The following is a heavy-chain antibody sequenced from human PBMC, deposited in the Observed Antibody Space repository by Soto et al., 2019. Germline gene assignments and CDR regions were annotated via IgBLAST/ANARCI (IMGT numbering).Heavy chain of an antibody. CDR3: AREVGYDSSGSGGAFDI. CDR1: GFTFSTSW. Sequence: EVQLVESGGGLVQPGGSLRLSCAASGFTFSTSWMNWVRQAPGKGLEWVAGIKEDGSEKYYADSVKGRFTISRDNSKNTLYLQMNSLRAEDTAVYYCAREVGYDSSGSGGAFDIWGQGTMVTVSS. V-gene: IGHV3-7*01. CDR2: IKEDGSEK. D-gene: IGHD3-22*01. J-gene: IGHJ3*02.